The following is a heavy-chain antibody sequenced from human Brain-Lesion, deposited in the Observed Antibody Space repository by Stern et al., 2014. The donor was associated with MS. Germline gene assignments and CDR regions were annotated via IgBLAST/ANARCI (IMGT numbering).Heavy chain of an antibody. J-gene: IGHJ5*02. V-gene: IGHV4-39*01. CDR2: IYYSGNT. D-gene: IGHD2-15*01. CDR1: GGSVSSTSYA. Sequence: VQLEESGPGLVKPSETLSLTCTVAGGSVSSTSYAWAWIRQPPGKGLEWIGTIYYSGNTYYSPSPKSRLTISLDTYTNQFSPLLSSVTAADTAVYYCAGEEDIRYCSGGSCTGNWFDPWGQGTLVTVSS. CDR3: AGEEDIRYCSGGSCTGNWFDP.